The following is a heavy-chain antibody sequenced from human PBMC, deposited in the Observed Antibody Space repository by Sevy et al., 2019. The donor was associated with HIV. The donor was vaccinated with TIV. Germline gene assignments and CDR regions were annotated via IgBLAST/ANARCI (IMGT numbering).Heavy chain of an antibody. CDR3: ARDRYYDASGYYYYYYGMDV. CDR2: IDSGGST. J-gene: IGHJ6*02. CDR1: GFTVSGNY. V-gene: IGHV3-66*01. D-gene: IGHD3-22*01. Sequence: GGSLRLSCEASGFTVSGNYMAWVRLAPGKGLEWVSLIDSGGSTYYADSGKGGYTISRDNAKNTLYLQMNPLRAEDTAVYFCARDRYYDASGYYYYYYGMDVWGQGTTVTVSS.